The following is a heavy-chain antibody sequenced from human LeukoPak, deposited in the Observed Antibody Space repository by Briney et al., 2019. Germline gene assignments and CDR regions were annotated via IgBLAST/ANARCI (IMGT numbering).Heavy chain of an antibody. CDR2: INPSGGST. D-gene: IGHD4-23*01. CDR3: ARGLVYGGNNDGAFDI. V-gene: IGHV1-46*01. Sequence: ASVKVSCKASGYTFTSYYMHWVRQAPGQGLEWMGIINPSGGSTSYAQKFQGRVTMTRDTSTSIVYMELSSLRSEDTAVYYCARGLVYGGNNDGAFDIWGQGTMVTVSS. CDR1: GYTFTSYY. J-gene: IGHJ3*02.